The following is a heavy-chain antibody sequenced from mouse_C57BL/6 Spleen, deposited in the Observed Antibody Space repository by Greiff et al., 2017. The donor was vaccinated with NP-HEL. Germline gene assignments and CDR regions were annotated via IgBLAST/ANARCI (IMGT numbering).Heavy chain of an antibody. Sequence: QVQLQQPGAELVMPGASVKLSCKASGYTFTSYWMHWVKQRPGQGLEWIGEIDPSDSYTNYNQKFKGKSTLTVDKSSSTAYMQLSSLTSEDSAVYYCARNLLGDYWGQGTTLTVSS. CDR2: IDPSDSYT. V-gene: IGHV1-69*01. CDR1: GYTFTSYW. J-gene: IGHJ2*01. D-gene: IGHD1-1*01. CDR3: ARNLLGDY.